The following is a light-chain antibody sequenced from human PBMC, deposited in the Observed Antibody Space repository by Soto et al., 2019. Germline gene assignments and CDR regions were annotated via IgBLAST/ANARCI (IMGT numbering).Light chain of an antibody. Sequence: EIVMTQSPATLSVSPGERATLSCRASQSVSSNLAWYQQKPGQAPRLLIYGASTRATGIPARFSGSGSGTEFTLTISSLQSVDFAVYYCQQYNNWPSITFGQGTRLEIK. J-gene: IGKJ5*01. CDR3: QQYNNWPSIT. V-gene: IGKV3-15*01. CDR1: QSVSSN. CDR2: GAS.